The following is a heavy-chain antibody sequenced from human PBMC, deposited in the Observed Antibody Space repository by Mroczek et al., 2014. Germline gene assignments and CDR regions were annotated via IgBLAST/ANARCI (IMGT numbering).Heavy chain of an antibody. Sequence: VQLVESGGGLVQPGGSLRLSCAASGFTFSSYSMNWVRQAPGKGLEWVSYISSSSSTIYYADSVKGRFTISRDNAKNSLYLQMNSLRAEDTAVYYCARGRSIAARPVDYWGQGTLVTVSS. CDR2: ISSSSSTI. V-gene: IGHV3-48*01. J-gene: IGHJ4*02. CDR1: GFTFSSYS. D-gene: IGHD6-6*01. CDR3: ARGRSIAARPVDY.